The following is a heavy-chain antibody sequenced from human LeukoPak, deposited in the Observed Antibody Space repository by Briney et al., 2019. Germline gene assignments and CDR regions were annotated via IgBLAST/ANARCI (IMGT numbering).Heavy chain of an antibody. Sequence: KTSETLSLTCDVYGGSFSGYYWSWIRQPPGKGLEWIGEINHRGSTNYNPSLKSRVTISVDTSKNQFSLKLSSVTATDTAVYYCARQLYSSGSYYAPMDVWGKGTTVTISS. V-gene: IGHV4-34*01. CDR2: INHRGST. D-gene: IGHD3-10*01. J-gene: IGHJ6*03. CDR1: GGSFSGYY. CDR3: ARQLYSSGSYYAPMDV.